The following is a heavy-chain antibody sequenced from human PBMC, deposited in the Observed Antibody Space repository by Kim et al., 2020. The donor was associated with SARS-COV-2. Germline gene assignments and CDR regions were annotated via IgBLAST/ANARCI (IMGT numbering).Heavy chain of an antibody. J-gene: IGHJ4*02. CDR3: ARGGHYDSSGYCFVY. D-gene: IGHD3-22*01. V-gene: IGHV4-31*02. Sequence: PSLKGRVTISVDTSKNQFSLKLSSVTAADTAVYYCARGGHYDSSGYCFVYWGQGTLVTVSS.